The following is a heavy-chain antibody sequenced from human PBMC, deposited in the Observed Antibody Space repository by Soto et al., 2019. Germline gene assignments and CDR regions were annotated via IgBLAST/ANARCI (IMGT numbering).Heavy chain of an antibody. V-gene: IGHV5-51*01. D-gene: IGHD5-12*01. Sequence: WESLKMSCQRSGHRFANYWIAWVRQMPVKGLEWVGVIYPGDPDTRYSPSFRGQVTMSADKSISHVYLQWSSLKASDTATYYCPRTRLRQYNYDMEVWGQETTVKISS. CDR1: GHRFANYW. CDR3: PRTRLRQYNYDMEV. J-gene: IGHJ6*02. CDR2: IYPGDPDT.